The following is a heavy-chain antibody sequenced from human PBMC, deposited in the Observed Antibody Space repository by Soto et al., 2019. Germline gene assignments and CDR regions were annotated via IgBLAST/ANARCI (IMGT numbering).Heavy chain of an antibody. J-gene: IGHJ4*02. Sequence: QVQLVESGGGVVQPGRSLRLSCAASGFTFSSYAMHWVRQAPGKGLEWVAVISYDGSNKYYADSVKGRFTISRDNSKNTLYLQMNSLRAEDTAVYYCARGSGSYFDYWGQGTLVTVYS. CDR2: ISYDGSNK. CDR3: ARGSGSYFDY. V-gene: IGHV3-30-3*01. D-gene: IGHD1-1*01. CDR1: GFTFSSYA.